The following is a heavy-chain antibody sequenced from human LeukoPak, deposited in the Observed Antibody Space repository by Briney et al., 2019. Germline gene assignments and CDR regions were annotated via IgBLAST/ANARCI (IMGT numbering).Heavy chain of an antibody. CDR3: ARAWDPAYSGSYYSLFFDN. CDR2: LYYSGNT. V-gene: IGHV4-30-4*07. D-gene: IGHD1-26*01. Sequence: SETLSLTCTVSGGSITSGGYSWIWIRQPPGKGLEWIGHLYYSGNTHYNPSLKSRVTISVDASKNQFSLNLSSVTAADTAVYYCARAWDPAYSGSYYSLFFDNWGQGTLVTVSS. J-gene: IGHJ4*02. CDR1: GGSITSGGYS.